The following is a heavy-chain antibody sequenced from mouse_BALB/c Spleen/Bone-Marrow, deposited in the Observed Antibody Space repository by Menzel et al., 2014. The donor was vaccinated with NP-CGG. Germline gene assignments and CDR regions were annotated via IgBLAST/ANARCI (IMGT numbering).Heavy chain of an antibody. J-gene: IGHJ1*01. V-gene: IGHV2-5*01. Sequence: VQLQQSGPGLVQPSQSLSITCTVPGFSLTRNGVHWVRQSPGKGLEWLGVIWRGGSTDYNEAFMSRLSITKDNSKSQVFFKMNSLQGDDTAIYYCAKGGITTVWYFDVWGAGTTVTVSS. CDR3: AKGGITTVWYFDV. D-gene: IGHD1-1*01. CDR2: IWRGGST. CDR1: GFSLTRNG.